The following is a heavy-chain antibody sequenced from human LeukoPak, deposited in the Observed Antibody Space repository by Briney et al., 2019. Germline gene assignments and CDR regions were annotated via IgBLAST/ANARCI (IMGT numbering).Heavy chain of an antibody. J-gene: IGHJ3*02. CDR3: ASSNYVDAFHI. CDR2: VYYSGAT. D-gene: IGHD1-7*01. CDR1: GGSFSGYY. Sequence: KPSETLSLTCAVYGGSFSGYYWSWIRQPPGKGLEWIGGVYYSGATYYNPSLNSRVTISVDTSKKQFSLKLSSVTAADTAVYYCASSNYVDAFHIWGQGTMVTVSS. V-gene: IGHV4-34*01.